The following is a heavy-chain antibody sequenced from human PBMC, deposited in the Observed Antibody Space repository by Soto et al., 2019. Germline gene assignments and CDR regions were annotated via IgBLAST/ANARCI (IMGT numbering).Heavy chain of an antibody. CDR2: ISSSGSTI. V-gene: IGHV3-11*01. J-gene: IGHJ6*02. Sequence: GGSLRLSCAASGFTFSDYYMSWIRQAPGKGLEWVSYISSSGSTIYYADSVKGRFTISRDNAKNSLYLQMNSLRAEDKAVYYCARDGPDYYGSGSAYYYYYYGMDVWGQGTTVTVSS. CDR1: GFTFSDYY. D-gene: IGHD3-10*01. CDR3: ARDGPDYYGSGSAYYYYYYGMDV.